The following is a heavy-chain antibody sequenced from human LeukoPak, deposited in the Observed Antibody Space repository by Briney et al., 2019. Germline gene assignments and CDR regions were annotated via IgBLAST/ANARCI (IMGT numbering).Heavy chain of an antibody. Sequence: SETLSLTCAVYGASFGHYYWTWIRRPPGKGLEWIGENHPSGITNYNPSLKSRVTISVDTSKNQFSLKLSSVTAADTAVYYCASSYSNYGMDVWGQGTTVTVPS. CDR3: ASSYSNYGMDV. J-gene: IGHJ6*02. D-gene: IGHD4-11*01. V-gene: IGHV4-34*01. CDR2: NHPSGIT. CDR1: GASFGHYY.